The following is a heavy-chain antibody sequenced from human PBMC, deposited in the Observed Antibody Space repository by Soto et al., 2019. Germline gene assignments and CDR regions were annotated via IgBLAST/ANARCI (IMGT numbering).Heavy chain of an antibody. CDR1: GFTFSSYA. V-gene: IGHV3-30-3*01. J-gene: IGHJ4*02. CDR2: ISYDGSNK. Sequence: QVQLVESGGGVVQPGRSLRLSCAASGFTFSSYAMHWVRQAPGKGLEWVAVISYDGSNKYYADSVKGRFTISRDNSKNTLYLQMNSLRAEDKAVYYCARVGSIAVAGPLDYWGQGTLVTVS. CDR3: ARVGSIAVAGPLDY. D-gene: IGHD6-19*01.